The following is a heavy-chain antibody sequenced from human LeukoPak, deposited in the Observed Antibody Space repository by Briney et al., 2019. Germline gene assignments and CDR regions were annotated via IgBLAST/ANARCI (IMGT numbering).Heavy chain of an antibody. J-gene: IGHJ4*02. CDR3: ARETIPATAYYFDY. Sequence: PGRSLRLSCAGSGFTFSSYAMHWVRQAPGKGLEWVAVISYDGSNKYYADSVKGRFTISRDNSKNTLYLQMNSLRAEDTAVYYCARETIPATAYYFDYWGQGTLVTVSS. V-gene: IGHV3-30-3*01. CDR1: GFTFSSYA. CDR2: ISYDGSNK. D-gene: IGHD2-2*01.